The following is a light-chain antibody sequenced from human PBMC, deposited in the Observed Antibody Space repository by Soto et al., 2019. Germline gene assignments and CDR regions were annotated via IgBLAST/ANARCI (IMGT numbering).Light chain of an antibody. CDR1: QSVLYSSNNKNY. CDR3: QQYYSTPLT. V-gene: IGKV4-1*01. Sequence: DNVIPHSQDSLAVSLGERATINCKSSQSVLYSSNNKNYLAWYQQTPGQPPKLLIYWASTRESGVPDRFSGSGSGTDFTLTISSLQAEDVAVYYCQQYYSTPLTFGGGTKVDIK. J-gene: IGKJ4*01. CDR2: WAS.